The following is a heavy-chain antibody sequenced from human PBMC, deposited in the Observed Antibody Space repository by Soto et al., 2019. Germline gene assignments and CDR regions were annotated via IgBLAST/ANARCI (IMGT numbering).Heavy chain of an antibody. V-gene: IGHV1-3*01. CDR3: ARPLGAGNLWSAEYFQH. D-gene: IGHD1-26*01. CDR1: GYTFTSYA. Sequence: ASVKVSCKASGYTFTSYAMHWVRQAPGQRLEWMGWINAGNGNTKYSQKFQGRVTIIRDTSASTAYMELSSLRSEDTAVYYCARPLGAGNLWSAEYFQHWGQGTLVTVSS. CDR2: INAGNGNT. J-gene: IGHJ1*01.